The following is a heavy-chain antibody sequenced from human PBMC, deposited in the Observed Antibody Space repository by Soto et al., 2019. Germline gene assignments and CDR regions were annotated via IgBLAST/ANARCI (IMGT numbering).Heavy chain of an antibody. J-gene: IGHJ5*02. CDR2: ISSSSSYI. CDR1: GFTFSSYS. D-gene: IGHD2-8*01. Sequence: SLRLSCAASGFTFSSYSMNWVRQAPGKGLEWVSSISSSSSYIYYADSVKGRFTISRDNAKNSLYLQMNSLRAEDTAVYYCARSAPYCTNGVCYTLRSFDPWGQGTLVTVSS. V-gene: IGHV3-21*01. CDR3: ARSAPYCTNGVCYTLRSFDP.